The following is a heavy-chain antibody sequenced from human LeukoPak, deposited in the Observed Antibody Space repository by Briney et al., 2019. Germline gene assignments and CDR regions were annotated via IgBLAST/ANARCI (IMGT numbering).Heavy chain of an antibody. CDR1: GVSFSGYY. D-gene: IGHD1-26*01. CDR2: INHSGST. J-gene: IGHJ4*02. Sequence: SETLSLTCAVYGVSFSGYYWSWIRQPPGKGLEWIGEINHSGSTXYNPXXKSRVTISVDTSKNQFSLKLSSVTAADTAVYYCARARSGSYFDYWGQGTLVTVSS. V-gene: IGHV4-34*01. CDR3: ARARSGSYFDY.